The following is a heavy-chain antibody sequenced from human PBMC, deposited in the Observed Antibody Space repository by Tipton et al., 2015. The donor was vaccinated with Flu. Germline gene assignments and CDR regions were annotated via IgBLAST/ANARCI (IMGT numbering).Heavy chain of an antibody. D-gene: IGHD1-14*01. CDR2: FYHTGDT. J-gene: IGHJ4*01. CDR3: ARGLGGNNPY. CDR1: GDSITGYY. V-gene: IGHV4-59*01. Sequence: LRLSCSVSGDSITGYYWSWIRQSPGKGLEWIGYFYHTGDTNYNPSLASRVTISEDMSTNQLSLHLRSVTAADTAVYYCARGLGGNNPYWGRGTLVTVPS.